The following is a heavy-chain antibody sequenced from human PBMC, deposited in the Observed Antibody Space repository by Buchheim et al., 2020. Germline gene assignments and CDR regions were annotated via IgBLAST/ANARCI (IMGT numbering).Heavy chain of an antibody. Sequence: QVQLVESGGGVVQPGRSLRLSCAASGFTFSSYAMHWVRQAPGKGLEWVAVISYDGSNKYYADSVKGRFTISRDNSKNTLYLQMNSLRAEDTAVYYCARNTIFGVVEGGGMDVWGQGTT. J-gene: IGHJ6*02. D-gene: IGHD3-3*01. CDR1: GFTFSSYA. V-gene: IGHV3-30-3*01. CDR3: ARNTIFGVVEGGGMDV. CDR2: ISYDGSNK.